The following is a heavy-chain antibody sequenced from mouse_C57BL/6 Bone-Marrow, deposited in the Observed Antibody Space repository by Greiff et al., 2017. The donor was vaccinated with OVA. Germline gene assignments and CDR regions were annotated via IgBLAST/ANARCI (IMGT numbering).Heavy chain of an antibody. J-gene: IGHJ3*01. CDR2: IHPNSGST. V-gene: IGHV1-64*01. CDR1: GYTFTSYW. Sequence: VQLQQPGAELVKPGASVKLSCKASGYTFTSYWMHWVKQRPGQGLEWIGMIHPNSGSTNYNEKFKSKAKLTVDKSSSTAYMQLSSLTSEDSAVYYCARITTVVGAYWGQGTLVTVSA. D-gene: IGHD1-1*01. CDR3: ARITTVVGAY.